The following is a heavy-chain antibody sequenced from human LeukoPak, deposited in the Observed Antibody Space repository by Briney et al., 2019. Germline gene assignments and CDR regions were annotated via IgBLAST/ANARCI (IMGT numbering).Heavy chain of an antibody. V-gene: IGHV3-21*01. Sequence: GGSLRLSCAASGFTFSSYSMNWVRQAPGKGLEWVSSISSSSSYIYYADSVKGRFTISRDNAKNSLYLQMNSLRAEDTAVYYCARDLSGLYSWFDPWGQGTLVTVSS. J-gene: IGHJ5*02. CDR1: GFTFSSYS. CDR3: ARDLSGLYSWFDP. CDR2: ISSSSSYI. D-gene: IGHD5-12*01.